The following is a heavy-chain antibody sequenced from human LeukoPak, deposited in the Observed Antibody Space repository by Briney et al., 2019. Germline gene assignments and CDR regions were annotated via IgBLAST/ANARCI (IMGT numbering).Heavy chain of an antibody. CDR1: GFTFSSYA. D-gene: IGHD2-15*01. V-gene: IGHV3-30*04. J-gene: IGHJ3*02. CDR2: ISYDGSNK. CDR3: ARELIVVVVADNAFDI. Sequence: SGGSLRLSCAASGFTFSSYAMHWVRQAPGKGLEWVAVISYDGSNKYYADSVKGRFTISRDNSKNTLYLQMNSLRAEDTAVYYCARELIVVVVADNAFDIWGQGTMVTVSS.